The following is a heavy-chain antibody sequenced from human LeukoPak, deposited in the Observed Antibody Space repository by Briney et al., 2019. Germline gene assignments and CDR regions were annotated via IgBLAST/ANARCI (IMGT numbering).Heavy chain of an antibody. D-gene: IGHD3-9*01. Sequence: SETLSLTCTVSGGSISSYYWSWIRQPPGKGLEWIGYIYYSGSTNYNPSLKSRVTISVDTSKNQFSLKLSSVTAADTAVYYCARVRPSYDILTGWIRDAFDIWGQGTMVTVSS. CDR2: IYYSGST. CDR3: ARVRPSYDILTGWIRDAFDI. CDR1: GGSISSYY. J-gene: IGHJ3*02. V-gene: IGHV4-59*01.